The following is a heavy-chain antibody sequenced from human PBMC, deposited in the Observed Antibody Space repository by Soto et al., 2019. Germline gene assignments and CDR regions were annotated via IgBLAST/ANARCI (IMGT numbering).Heavy chain of an antibody. CDR1: GYSITSYW. V-gene: IGHV5-10-1*01. J-gene: IGHJ6*02. D-gene: IGHD3-10*01. CDR2: IDPSDSYT. Sequence: PGESLKISCKGSGYSITSYWISRVRQMPGKGLEWMGRIDPSDSYTNYSPSFQGHVTISADKSISTAYLQWSSLKASDTAMYYCARLWFGEIITYFYSCGMDVWGQGTTVT. CDR3: ARLWFGEIITYFYSCGMDV.